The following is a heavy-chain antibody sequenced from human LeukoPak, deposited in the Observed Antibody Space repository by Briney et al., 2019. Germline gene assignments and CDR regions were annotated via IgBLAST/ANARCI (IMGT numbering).Heavy chain of an antibody. Sequence: GGSPRLSCAASGFTFSSYAMHWVRQAPGKGLEWVAVISYDGSNKYYADSVKGRFTISRDNSKNTLYLQMNSLRAEDTAVYYCARGRFALGNCSGGSCYSHFDYWGQGTLVTVSS. CDR2: ISYDGSNK. D-gene: IGHD2-15*01. CDR1: GFTFSSYA. V-gene: IGHV3-30*04. CDR3: ARGRFALGNCSGGSCYSHFDY. J-gene: IGHJ4*02.